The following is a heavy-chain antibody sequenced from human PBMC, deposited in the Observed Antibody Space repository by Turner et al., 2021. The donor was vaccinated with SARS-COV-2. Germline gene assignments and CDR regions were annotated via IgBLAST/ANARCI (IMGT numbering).Heavy chain of an antibody. CDR2: ISYDGSNK. CDR1: GLPFSSYG. V-gene: IGHV3-30*18. J-gene: IGHJ4*02. CDR3: AKVGYSYAYPNLYFSY. D-gene: IGHD5-18*01. Sequence: QVQLVESGGGVVQPGRSLRLSCAASGLPFSSYGMHWVRQAPVKGLEWVAVISYDGSNKYLADSVKGRFTISRDNSKNTLFLQMNSLRAEDTAVYYCAKVGYSYAYPNLYFSYWGQGTLVTVSS.